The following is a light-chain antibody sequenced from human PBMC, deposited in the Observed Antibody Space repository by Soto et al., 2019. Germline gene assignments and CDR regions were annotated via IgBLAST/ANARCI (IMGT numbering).Light chain of an antibody. Sequence: QFVLTQPPSASGSPGQSVTISCTGTSSDVGAHNFVSWHQQHPGKAPKLMVYEVSKRPSGVPDRFSGSKSGNTASLTVSGLQAEDEADYYCSSYAGSNNYVFGTGTKVTVL. V-gene: IGLV2-8*01. CDR3: SSYAGSNNYV. J-gene: IGLJ1*01. CDR1: SSDVGAHNF. CDR2: EVS.